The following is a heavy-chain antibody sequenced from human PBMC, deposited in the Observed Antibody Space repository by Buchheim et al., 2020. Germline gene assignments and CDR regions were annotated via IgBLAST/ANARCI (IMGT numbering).Heavy chain of an antibody. D-gene: IGHD1-14*01. Sequence: EVQLVESGGGLVQPGGSLRLSCGASGFTFTTYWMNWVRQTPGKGLEWLSNINQDGSEKYYVDSVKGRFTISRDNAKNSLYLQMSSLRGEDTDVYDCARRRGDHNHYYFDYWGQGTL. CDR2: INQDGSEK. CDR1: GFTFTTYW. CDR3: ARRRGDHNHYYFDY. V-gene: IGHV3-7*01. J-gene: IGHJ4*02.